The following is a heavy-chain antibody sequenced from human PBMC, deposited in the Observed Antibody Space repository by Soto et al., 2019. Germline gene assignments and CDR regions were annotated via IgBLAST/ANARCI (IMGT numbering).Heavy chain of an antibody. Sequence: QLVESGGGVVQPGRSLRLSCAASGFTFSDYGIHWVRLAPGKGLEWVAGVWVYGSEQYYADSVKGRFTISRDNSKNTVYLQMNSLRVEDTAVYYCARDPGGGVQNNYYYYHMDVWGKGTTVTVSS. D-gene: IGHD3-16*01. CDR3: ARDPGGGVQNNYYYYHMDV. CDR1: GFTFSDYG. CDR2: VWVYGSEQ. J-gene: IGHJ6*03. V-gene: IGHV3-33*01.